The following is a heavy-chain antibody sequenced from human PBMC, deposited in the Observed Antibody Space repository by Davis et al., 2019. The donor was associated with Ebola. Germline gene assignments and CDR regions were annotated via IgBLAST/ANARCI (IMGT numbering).Heavy chain of an antibody. CDR2: ISAYNGNT. CDR1: GGTFSSYA. J-gene: IGHJ5*02. D-gene: IGHD3-22*01. V-gene: IGHV1-18*01. Sequence: ASVTVSCKASGGTFSSYAISWVRQAPGQGLEWMGWISAYNGNTNYAQKLQGRVTMTTDTYTSTAYMELRSLRSDDTAVYYCAREEISMIGWFDPWGQGTLVTVSS. CDR3: AREEISMIGWFDP.